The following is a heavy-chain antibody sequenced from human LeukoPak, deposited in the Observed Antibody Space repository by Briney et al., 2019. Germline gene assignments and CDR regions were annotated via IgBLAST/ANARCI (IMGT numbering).Heavy chain of an antibody. Sequence: SETLSLTCTVSGGSIGSYYWSWIRQPPGKGLECIGYIYHSGTTYYNPSLKSRVTISVDTSKNQFSLKLSSVTAADTAVYYCARLSPPYYYDSSGYSQTGSYFQHWGQGTLVTVSS. D-gene: IGHD3-22*01. J-gene: IGHJ1*01. CDR3: ARLSPPYYYDSSGYSQTGSYFQH. CDR2: IYHSGTT. CDR1: GGSIGSYY. V-gene: IGHV4-59*08.